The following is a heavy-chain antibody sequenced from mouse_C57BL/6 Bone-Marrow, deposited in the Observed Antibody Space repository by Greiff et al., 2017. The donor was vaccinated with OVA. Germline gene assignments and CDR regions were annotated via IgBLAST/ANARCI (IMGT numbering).Heavy chain of an antibody. V-gene: IGHV2-9-1*01. CDR1: GFSLTSYA. D-gene: IGHD6-1*01. CDR3: ARLAAPFFDY. J-gene: IGHJ2*01. Sequence: VKLVESGPGLVAPSQSLSITCTVSGFSLTSYAISWVRQPPGKGLEWLGVIWTGGGTNYNSALKSRLSISKDKSKSQVFLKINSLQSDDTAGYYCARLAAPFFDYWGQGTTLTVSS. CDR2: IWTGGGT.